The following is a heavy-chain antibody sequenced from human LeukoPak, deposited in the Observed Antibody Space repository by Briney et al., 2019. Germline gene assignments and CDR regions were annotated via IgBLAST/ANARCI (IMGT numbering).Heavy chain of an antibody. J-gene: IGHJ3*02. D-gene: IGHD5-24*01. CDR1: GYSFTSYW. CDR2: IYPGDSDT. V-gene: IGHV5-51*01. CDR3: ASSSPRDTRDGYNPNAFDI. Sequence: KSGESLKISCKGSGYSFTSYWIGWVRQMPGKGLEWMGIIYPGDSDTRYSPSFQGQVTISADKSISTAYLQWSSLKASDTAMYYCASSSPRDTRDGYNPNAFDIWGQGTMVTVSS.